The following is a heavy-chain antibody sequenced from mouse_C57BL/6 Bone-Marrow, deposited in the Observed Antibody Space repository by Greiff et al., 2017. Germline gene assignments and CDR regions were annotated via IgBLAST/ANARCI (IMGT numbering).Heavy chain of an antibody. CDR3: ARDSLYDYYWYFDV. CDR1: GYSITSGYY. CDR2: ISYDGSN. D-gene: IGHD2-4*01. Sequence: VQLQQSGPGLVKPSQSLSLTCSVTGYSITSGYYWNWIREFPGNKLEWMGYISYDGSNNYNPSLKNRISITRDTSKNQFFLKLNSVTTEDTATYYCARDSLYDYYWYFDVWGTGTTVTVSS. J-gene: IGHJ1*03. V-gene: IGHV3-6*01.